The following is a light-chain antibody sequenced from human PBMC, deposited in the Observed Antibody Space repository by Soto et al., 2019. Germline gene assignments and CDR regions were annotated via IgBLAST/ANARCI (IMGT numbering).Light chain of an antibody. CDR2: AAS. V-gene: IGKV1-39*01. CDR3: QQCYSSPRT. Sequence: DIQMTQSPSTLSAGVGDRVTITCRASQRISTYLNWYQQKPGKAPTLLIYAASSLQSGVPSRFRGGGSGTDFSLTINTLQPEDFASYFCQQCYSSPRTFGQGNKREIK. J-gene: IGKJ2*01. CDR1: QRISTY.